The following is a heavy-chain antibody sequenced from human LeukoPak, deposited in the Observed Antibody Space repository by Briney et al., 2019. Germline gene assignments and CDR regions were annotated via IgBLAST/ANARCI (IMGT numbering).Heavy chain of an antibody. CDR2: IYYSGST. J-gene: IGHJ4*02. CDR1: GVSVSSGSYY. V-gene: IGHV4-61*01. D-gene: IGHD2-21*01. CDR3: ARMRGGEDYFDY. Sequence: SETLSLTCTVSGVSVSSGSYYWSWIRQPPGKGLEWIGYIYYSGSTNYNPSLKSRVTISVDTSKNQFSLKLSSVTAADTAVYYCARMRGGEDYFDYWGQGTLVTVSS.